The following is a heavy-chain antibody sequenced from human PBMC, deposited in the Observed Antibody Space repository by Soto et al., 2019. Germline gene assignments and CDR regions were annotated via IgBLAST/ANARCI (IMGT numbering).Heavy chain of an antibody. CDR1: GYTFTSYG. Sequence: ASVKVSCKASGYTFTSYGISWVRQAPGQGLEWMGWISAYNGNTNYAQKLQGRVTMTTDTSTSTAYMELRSLRSDDTAVYYCARGILGYCSGGCCYTLNWFDPWGQGTLVTVSS. V-gene: IGHV1-18*01. J-gene: IGHJ5*02. CDR3: ARGILGYCSGGCCYTLNWFDP. D-gene: IGHD2-15*01. CDR2: ISAYNGNT.